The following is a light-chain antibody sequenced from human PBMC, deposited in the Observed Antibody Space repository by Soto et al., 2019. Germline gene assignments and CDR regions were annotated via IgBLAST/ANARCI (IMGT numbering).Light chain of an antibody. Sequence: IQWTQSPSSLSASVGDRVTITCRASQGVSSSLAWYQQVPGKAPKLLIYAASTLQSGVPSRFSGTGSGTDFTLTISSLQPEDFATYYCQHLNSYPFTFGQGTRLEIK. CDR1: QGVSSS. CDR2: AAS. CDR3: QHLNSYPFT. V-gene: IGKV1-9*01. J-gene: IGKJ5*01.